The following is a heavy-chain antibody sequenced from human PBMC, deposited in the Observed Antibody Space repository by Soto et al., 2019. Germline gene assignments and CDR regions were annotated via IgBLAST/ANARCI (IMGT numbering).Heavy chain of an antibody. CDR1: GYTFTSYA. Sequence: ASVTVSCTASGYTFTSYAMHWVRQAPGQRLEWMGWINAGNGNTKYSQKFQGRVTITRDTSASTAYMELSSLRSEDTAVYYCARVPSPAAMVGGSEAGPNFDYWGQGTLVTVSS. D-gene: IGHD2-2*01. J-gene: IGHJ4*02. CDR3: ARVPSPAAMVGGSEAGPNFDY. CDR2: INAGNGNT. V-gene: IGHV1-3*01.